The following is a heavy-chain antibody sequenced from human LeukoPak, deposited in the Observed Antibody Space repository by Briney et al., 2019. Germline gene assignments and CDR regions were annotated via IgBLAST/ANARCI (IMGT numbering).Heavy chain of an antibody. D-gene: IGHD3-3*01. CDR1: GSIFTTYW. V-gene: IGHV5-51*01. CDR3: ARRSGGTSDY. CDR2: IYPGDSDT. Sequence: GESLKISCKGSGSIFTTYWIGWVRQLPGKGLEWMGTIYPGDSDTKYSPSFQGQVTISGDKSLSTAYLQWSSLKASDTAVYYCARRSGGTSDYWGQGTLVTVSS. J-gene: IGHJ4*02.